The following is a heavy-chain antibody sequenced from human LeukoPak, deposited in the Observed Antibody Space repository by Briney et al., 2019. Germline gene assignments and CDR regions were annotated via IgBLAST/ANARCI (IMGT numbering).Heavy chain of an antibody. V-gene: IGHV4-38-2*01. CDR1: GYSISSGYY. J-gene: IGHJ5*02. Sequence: PETLSLTCAVSGYSISSGYYWGWIRQPPGKGLEWIGSIYHSGSTYYNPSLKSRVTISVDTSKNQFSLKLSSVTAADTAVYYCARLEYQLLFNWFDPWGQGTLVTVSS. D-gene: IGHD2-2*01. CDR3: ARLEYQLLFNWFDP. CDR2: IYHSGST.